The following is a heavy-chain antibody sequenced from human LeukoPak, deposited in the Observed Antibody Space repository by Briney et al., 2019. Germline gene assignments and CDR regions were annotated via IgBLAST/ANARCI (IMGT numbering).Heavy chain of an antibody. Sequence: GGSLRLSCAASGFTFSSYGMHWVRQAPGKGLEWVAVIWYDGSNKYYADSVKGRFTISRDNSKNTLYLQMNSLRAEDTAVCYCARDRSTVTALDYWGQGTLVTVSS. D-gene: IGHD4-17*01. V-gene: IGHV3-33*01. J-gene: IGHJ4*02. CDR3: ARDRSTVTALDY. CDR1: GFTFSSYG. CDR2: IWYDGSNK.